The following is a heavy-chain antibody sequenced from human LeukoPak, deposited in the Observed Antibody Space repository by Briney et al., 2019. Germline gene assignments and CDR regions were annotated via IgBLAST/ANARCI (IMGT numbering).Heavy chain of an antibody. Sequence: SETLSLTCAVSSYSISSGYYWGWIRQPPGKGLEWIGSIYHSGSTYYNTSLESRVTVSVDTSKNQFSLKLSSVTAADTAVYYCARRLSHYSYYYYMDVWGKGTTVTVSS. J-gene: IGHJ6*03. CDR1: SYSISSGYY. D-gene: IGHD2-21*02. V-gene: IGHV4-38-2*01. CDR2: IYHSGST. CDR3: ARRLSHYSYYYYMDV.